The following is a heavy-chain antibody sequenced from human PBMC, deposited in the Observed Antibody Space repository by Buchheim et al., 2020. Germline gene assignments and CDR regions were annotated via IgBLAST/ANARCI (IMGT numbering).Heavy chain of an antibody. CDR2: INPSGGST. V-gene: IGHV1-46*01. CDR1: GYTFTTYY. D-gene: IGHD6-13*01. J-gene: IGHJ4*02. CDR3: VHTSSWYDHYFDY. Sequence: QVHLVQSGAEVKKPGASVKVSCKASGYTFTTYYMNWVRQAPGQGLEWMGIINPSGGSTSPAQKFQGRVTMTRDTSTSPGYMELISLRSEDTAMYYCVHTSSWYDHYFDYWGQGTL.